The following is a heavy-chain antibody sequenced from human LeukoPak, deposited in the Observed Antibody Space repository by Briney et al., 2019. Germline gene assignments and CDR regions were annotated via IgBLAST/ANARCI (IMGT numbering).Heavy chain of an antibody. V-gene: IGHV4-34*01. Sequence: SETLSLTCAVYGGSFSGYYWSWIRQPPGKGLEWIGEINHSGGTNYNPSLKSRVTISVDTSKNQFSLKLSSVTAADTAVYYCARGYPQGAGTTSPYFDYWGQGTLVTVSS. CDR1: GGSFSGYY. CDR2: INHSGGT. D-gene: IGHD1-7*01. J-gene: IGHJ4*02. CDR3: ARGYPQGAGTTSPYFDY.